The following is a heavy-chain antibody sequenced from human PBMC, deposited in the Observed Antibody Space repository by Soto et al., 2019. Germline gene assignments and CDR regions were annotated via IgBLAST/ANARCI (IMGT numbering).Heavy chain of an antibody. J-gene: IGHJ3*02. CDR3: ARVTVGARRLGQRPYAFDI. Sequence: KTSDTLSLTCTVSGGSISSSNWSSWVRPPPGKGLEWIGEIYHIGSTNYNPSLKSRVTISLDKSKNQFYLKLSSVTAADTAVYYCARVTVGARRLGQRPYAFDIWAQGKMVTIS. D-gene: IGHD1-26*01. CDR2: IYHIGST. CDR1: GGSISSSNW. V-gene: IGHV4-4*02.